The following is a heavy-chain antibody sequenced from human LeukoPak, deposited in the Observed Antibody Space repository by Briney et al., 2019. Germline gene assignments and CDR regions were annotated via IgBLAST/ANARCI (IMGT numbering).Heavy chain of an antibody. CDR3: ARIPIFGVVTTYFDY. CDR1: GDSISNGVKY. J-gene: IGHJ4*02. V-gene: IGHV4-31*03. D-gene: IGHD3-3*01. CDR2: IYYSGST. Sequence: SETLSLTCTVSGDSISNGVKYWSWIRQHPGTGLEWIGYIYYSGSTYYNPSLKSRVTISVDTSKNQFSLKLSSVTAADTAVYYCARIPIFGVVTTYFDYWGQGTLVTVSS.